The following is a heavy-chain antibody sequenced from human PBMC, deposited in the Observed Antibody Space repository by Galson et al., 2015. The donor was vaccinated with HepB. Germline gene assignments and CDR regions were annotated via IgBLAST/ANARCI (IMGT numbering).Heavy chain of an antibody. CDR1: GGSISSRDYY. J-gene: IGHJ5*02. CDR2: TYYSAIS. V-gene: IGHV4-30-4*01. CDR3: ARGDFGVVHNCFDP. D-gene: IGHD3-3*01. Sequence: QVQLQESGPGLVKPSQTLSLTCTVSGGSISSRDYYWSWIRQPPGKGLEWIGYTYYSAISYSHPSLKSRVNITLDTSKNQFSLRLSSVTAADTAVYYCARGDFGVVHNCFDPWGQGTLVTVSS.